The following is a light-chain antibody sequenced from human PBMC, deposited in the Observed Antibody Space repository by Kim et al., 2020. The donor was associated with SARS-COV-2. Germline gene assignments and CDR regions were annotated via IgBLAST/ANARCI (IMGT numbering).Light chain of an antibody. CDR1: NIGSKN. Sequence: SVALGQTARSTGGGNNIGSKNVHWYQQKPGQAPVLVIYRDATRPSGIPERFSGSNSGNTATLTISRAQAGDEADYYCQVWDSNSYVFGTGTKVTVL. CDR2: RDA. V-gene: IGLV3-9*01. CDR3: QVWDSNSYV. J-gene: IGLJ1*01.